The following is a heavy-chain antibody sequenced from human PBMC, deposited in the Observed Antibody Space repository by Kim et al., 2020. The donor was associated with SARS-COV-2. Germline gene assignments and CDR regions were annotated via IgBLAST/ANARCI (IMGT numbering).Heavy chain of an antibody. CDR3: AKEIGSGPRGDWFDP. V-gene: IGHV3-9*01. D-gene: IGHD5-12*01. J-gene: IGHJ5*02. Sequence: DSVKGRFTVTRDNAKNSLYLQMNSLRVEDTALYYCAKEIGSGPRGDWFDPWGQGTLVTVSS.